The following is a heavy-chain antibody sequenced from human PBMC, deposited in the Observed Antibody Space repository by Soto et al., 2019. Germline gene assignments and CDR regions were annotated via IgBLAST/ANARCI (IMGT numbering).Heavy chain of an antibody. CDR2: TNAGNGNT. D-gene: IGHD5-18*01. CDR3: ARSDTAMAGNWFDP. Sequence: QVQLVQSGAEVKKPGASVKVSCKASGYTFTSYAMHWVRQAPGQRLEWMGWTNAGNGNTKYSQKSQGRVTITRDTSASTAYMELSSLRSEDTAVYYCARSDTAMAGNWFDPWGQGTLVTVSS. V-gene: IGHV1-3*01. J-gene: IGHJ5*02. CDR1: GYTFTSYA.